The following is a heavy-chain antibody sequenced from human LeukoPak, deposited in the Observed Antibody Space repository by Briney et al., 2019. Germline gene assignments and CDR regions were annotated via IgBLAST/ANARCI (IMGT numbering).Heavy chain of an antibody. D-gene: IGHD4-17*01. V-gene: IGHV4-4*02. CDR1: GDSMSSSNW. CDR3: ARTFQAPSYGDSDSRTKYPYSMDV. CDR2: IYHTGNT. Sequence: PSGTLSLTCAVSGDSMSSSNWWSWARQPPGKGLEWIGEIYHTGNTNYSPSLKSRVTISVDTSKNHFSLKLTSVTAADTAVYYCARTFQAPSYGDSDSRTKYPYSMDVWGQGTMVAVSS. J-gene: IGHJ6*02.